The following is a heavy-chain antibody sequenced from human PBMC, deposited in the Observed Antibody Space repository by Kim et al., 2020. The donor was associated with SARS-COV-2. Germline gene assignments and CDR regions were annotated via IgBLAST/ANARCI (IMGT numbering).Heavy chain of an antibody. CDR3: AREVGPAGGGGGRFDY. V-gene: IGHV1-2*02. D-gene: IGHD3-10*01. J-gene: IGHJ4*02. Sequence: KLQGRVTMTRDTSISTAYMELSRLRSDDTAVYYCAREVGPAGGGGGRFDYWGQGTLVTVSS.